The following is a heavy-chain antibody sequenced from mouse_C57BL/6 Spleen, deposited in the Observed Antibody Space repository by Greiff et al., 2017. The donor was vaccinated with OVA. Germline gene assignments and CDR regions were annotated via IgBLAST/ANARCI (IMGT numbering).Heavy chain of an antibody. Sequence: EVQLVESGGGLEKPGGSLKLSCAASGFTFSSYAMSWVRQTPEKRLEWVATISDGGSYTYYPDNVKGRFTISRDNAKNNLYLQMSHLKSEDTAMYYCARGRDLLWSWFAYWGQGTLVTVSA. J-gene: IGHJ3*01. CDR1: GFTFSSYA. CDR3: ARGRDLLWSWFAY. V-gene: IGHV5-4*01. D-gene: IGHD2-1*01. CDR2: ISDGGSYT.